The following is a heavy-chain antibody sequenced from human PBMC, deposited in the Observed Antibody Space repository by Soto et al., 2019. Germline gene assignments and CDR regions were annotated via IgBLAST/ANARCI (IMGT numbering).Heavy chain of an antibody. Sequence: EVNLLESGGGLVQPGGSLRLSCAASGFTFSSYAMNWVRQAPGKGLEWVSGISGSGGSTYYADSVKGRFTISRDNSKNTLYVQMNSLRAEDTAVYYCAKKFSSGTPAWYNGMDVWGQGTTVTVSS. V-gene: IGHV3-23*01. D-gene: IGHD6-13*01. CDR2: ISGSGGST. CDR3: AKKFSSGTPAWYNGMDV. J-gene: IGHJ6*02. CDR1: GFTFSSYA.